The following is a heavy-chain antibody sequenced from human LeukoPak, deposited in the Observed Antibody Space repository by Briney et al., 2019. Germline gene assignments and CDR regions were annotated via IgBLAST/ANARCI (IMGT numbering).Heavy chain of an antibody. Sequence: SETLSLTCAVSGGSISSSNWWSWVRQPPGKGLEWIGEIYHSGSTNYNPSLKSRVTISVDKSKNQFSLKLSSVTAADTAVYYCARPGSPRGGVRGGNWFDPWGQGTLVTVSS. CDR1: GGSISSSNW. V-gene: IGHV4-4*02. J-gene: IGHJ5*02. D-gene: IGHD3-10*01. CDR3: ARPGSPRGGVRGGNWFDP. CDR2: IYHSGST.